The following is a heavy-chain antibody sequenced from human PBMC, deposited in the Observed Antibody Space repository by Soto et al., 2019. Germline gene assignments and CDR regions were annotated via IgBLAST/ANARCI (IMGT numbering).Heavy chain of an antibody. V-gene: IGHV4-59*08. CDR3: ASTRTRFDWSTFQH. CDR1: GGSISSYY. Sequence: QVQLQESGPGLVKPSETLSLTCTVSGGSISSYYWSWIRQPPGKGLEWIGYIYYSGSTNYNPSLKSRVTISVDPSKNHFSLKLSSVTAADTAVYYCASTRTRFDWSTFQHWGQGTLVTVSS. J-gene: IGHJ1*01. CDR2: IYYSGST. D-gene: IGHD3-9*01.